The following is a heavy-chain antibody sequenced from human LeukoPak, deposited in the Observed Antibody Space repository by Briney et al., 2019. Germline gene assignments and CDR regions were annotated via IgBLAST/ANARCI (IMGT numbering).Heavy chain of an antibody. V-gene: IGHV1-8*01. CDR3: ARGNIAVAGRLVY. D-gene: IGHD6-19*01. CDR1: GYTFTSYD. CDR2: MNPNSGNT. Sequence: ASVKVSCKASGYTFTSYDINWVRQATGQGLEWMRWMNPNSGNTGYAQKFQGRVTMTRNTSISTAYMELSSLRSEDTAVYYCARGNIAVAGRLVYWGQGTLVTVSS. J-gene: IGHJ4*02.